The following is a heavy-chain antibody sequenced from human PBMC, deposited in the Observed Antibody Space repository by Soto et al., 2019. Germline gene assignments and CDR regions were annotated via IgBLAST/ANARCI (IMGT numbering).Heavy chain of an antibody. CDR2: IKSKTDGGTT. D-gene: IGHD3-10*01. J-gene: IGHJ4*02. V-gene: IGHV3-15*01. CDR1: GFTFSNAW. Sequence: GGSLRLSCAASGFTFSNAWMSWVRQAPGKGLEWVGRIKSKTDGGTTDYAAPVKGRFTISRDDSKNTLYLQMNSLKTEDTAVYYCTTDYGSGSYYNIYFDYWGQGTLVTVSS. CDR3: TTDYGSGSYYNIYFDY.